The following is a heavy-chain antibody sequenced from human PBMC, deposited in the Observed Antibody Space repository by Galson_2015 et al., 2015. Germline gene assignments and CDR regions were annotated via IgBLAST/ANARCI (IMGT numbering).Heavy chain of an antibody. V-gene: IGHV3-15*01. CDR3: TTAISPTAGAFDI. D-gene: IGHD3-10*01. CDR1: GFTFSNAW. Sequence: SLRLSCAASGFTFSNAWMSWVRQAPGKGLEWVGRIKSKTDGGTTDYAAPVKGRFTISRDDSKNTLYLQMNSLKTEDTAVYYCTTAISPTAGAFDIWGQGTMVTVPS. CDR2: IKSKTDGGTT. J-gene: IGHJ3*02.